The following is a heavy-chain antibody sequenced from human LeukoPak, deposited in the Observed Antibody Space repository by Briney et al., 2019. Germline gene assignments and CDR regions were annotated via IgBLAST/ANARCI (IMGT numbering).Heavy chain of an antibody. CDR1: GYTLTELS. CDR3: ATEWRNYDFWSGYSQRYGMDV. V-gene: IGHV1-24*01. CDR2: FDPEDGET. J-gene: IGHJ6*02. D-gene: IGHD3-3*01. Sequence: ASVTVSYKVSGYTLTELSMHWVRQAPGKGREGMGGFDPEDGETIYTQKFQGRVTMTEDTSTDTAYMELSSLRSVDTAVYYCATEWRNYDFWSGYSQRYGMDVWGQGTTVTVSS.